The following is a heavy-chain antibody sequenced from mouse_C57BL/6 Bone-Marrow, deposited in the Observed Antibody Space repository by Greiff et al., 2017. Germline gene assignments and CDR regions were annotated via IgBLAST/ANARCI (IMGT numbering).Heavy chain of an antibody. CDR1: GFTFSDYY. J-gene: IGHJ1*03. V-gene: IGHV5-16*01. D-gene: IGHD2-10*01. Sequence: EVHLVESEGGLVQPGSSMKLSCTASGFTFSDYYMAWVRQAPEKGLEWVANINYDGSSTYYLDSLKSRFIISRDNATNILYLQLSSLKSEDPSTFYCARTPTRTVPCYFDVWGTGTTLTVSS. CDR2: INYDGSST. CDR3: ARTPTRTVPCYFDV.